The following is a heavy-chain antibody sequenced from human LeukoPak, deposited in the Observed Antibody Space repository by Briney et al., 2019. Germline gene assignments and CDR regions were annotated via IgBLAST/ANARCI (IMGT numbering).Heavy chain of an antibody. V-gene: IGHV3-30*18. CDR1: GFTFSSYG. J-gene: IGHJ4*02. CDR2: ISYDGSNK. Sequence: GGSLRLSCAASGFTFSSYGMHWVRQAPGKGLEWVAVISYDGSNKYYADSVKGRFTISRDNSKNALYLQMNSLRAEDTAVYYCAKDLKNSGWYGDHYFDYWGQGTLVTVSS. D-gene: IGHD6-19*01. CDR3: AKDLKNSGWYGDHYFDY.